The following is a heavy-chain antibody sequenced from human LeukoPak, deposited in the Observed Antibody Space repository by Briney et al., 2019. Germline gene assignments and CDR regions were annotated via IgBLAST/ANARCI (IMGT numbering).Heavy chain of an antibody. CDR1: GFTFDDYA. V-gene: IGHV3-9*01. J-gene: IGHJ6*02. CDR2: ISWNSGSI. CDR3: AKDIAAAGFGSMDV. Sequence: GRSLRLSCAASGFTFDDYAMHWVRQAPGKGLEWVSGISWNSGSIGYADSVKGRFTISRDNAKNSLYLQMNSLRAEDTALYYCAKDIAAAGFGSMDVWGQGPRSPSP. D-gene: IGHD6-13*01.